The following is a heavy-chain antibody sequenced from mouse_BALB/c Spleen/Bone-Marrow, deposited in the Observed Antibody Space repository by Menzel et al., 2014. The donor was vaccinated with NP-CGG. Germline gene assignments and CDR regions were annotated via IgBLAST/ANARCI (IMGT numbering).Heavy chain of an antibody. Sequence: QVQLQQSGAELVMPGASVKMSCKASGYTFTDYWMHWVKQRPGQGLEWIGAIDTSDSYTSYNQKFKGKATLTVDESSSTAYMQLSSLTSEDTAVYNCARRYDYYYAMDYWGQGTSVTVSS. V-gene: IGHV1-69*01. J-gene: IGHJ4*01. CDR2: IDTSDSYT. CDR1: GYTFTDYW. CDR3: ARRYDYYYAMDY. D-gene: IGHD2-4*01.